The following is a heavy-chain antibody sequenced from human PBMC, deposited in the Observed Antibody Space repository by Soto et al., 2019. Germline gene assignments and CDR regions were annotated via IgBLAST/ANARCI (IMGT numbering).Heavy chain of an antibody. CDR2: ISSSGHYT. CDR1: GITFSDYY. CDR3: ARELDGMDV. J-gene: IGHJ6*02. V-gene: IGHV3-11*05. Sequence: QVQLVESGGGLVKPGGSLRLSCAASGITFSDYYMSWIRQAPGKGLEWVSYISSSGHYTEHADSVRGGFTTSRDNARNSLYLQMNSLRVEDTAVYYCARELDGMDVWGQGTTVTVSS.